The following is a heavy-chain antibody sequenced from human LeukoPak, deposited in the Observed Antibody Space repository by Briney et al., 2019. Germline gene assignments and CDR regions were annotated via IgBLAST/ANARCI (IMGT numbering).Heavy chain of an antibody. CDR3: ARDRIEQQRTLGRSTNYYSYYYMDV. J-gene: IGHJ6*03. Sequence: QTGGSLRLSCAASGFTFSSYEMNWVRQAPGKGLESVSYISSSSSTIYYADSVKGRFTISRDNAKNSLYLQMSSLRAEDTAVYYCARDRIEQQRTLGRSTNYYSYYYMDVWGKGTTVTVSS. D-gene: IGHD6-13*01. V-gene: IGHV3-48*01. CDR1: GFTFSSYE. CDR2: ISSSSSTI.